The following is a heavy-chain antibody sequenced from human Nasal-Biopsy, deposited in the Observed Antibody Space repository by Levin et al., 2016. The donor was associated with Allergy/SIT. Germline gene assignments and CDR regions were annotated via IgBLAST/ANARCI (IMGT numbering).Heavy chain of an antibody. Sequence: SETLSLTCTVSGDSISRYYWSWIRQTPGKGLEWIGYISYSGTTNQNPSLESRVTISRDTSGNQFSLKVRSVTAADTAVYYCVSNSEYTNGWHFDYWGQGALVTVSS. CDR3: VSNSEYTNGWHFDY. V-gene: IGHV4-59*01. CDR2: ISYSGTT. J-gene: IGHJ4*02. CDR1: GDSISRYY. D-gene: IGHD6-19*01.